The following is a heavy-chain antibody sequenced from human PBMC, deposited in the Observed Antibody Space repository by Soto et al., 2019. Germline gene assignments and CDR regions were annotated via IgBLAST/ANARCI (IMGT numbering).Heavy chain of an antibody. CDR2: IIPIFGTA. Sequence: QVQLVQSGAEVKKPGSSVKVSCKASGGTFSSYAISWVRQAPGQGLEWMGGIIPIFGTADYAQKFQGRVTITADESTSTGKMELSSLRSEYTAVYYCASHYDSSGYYYRVLDYWGQGTLVTVSS. V-gene: IGHV1-69*12. J-gene: IGHJ4*02. CDR1: GGTFSSYA. D-gene: IGHD3-22*01. CDR3: ASHYDSSGYYYRVLDY.